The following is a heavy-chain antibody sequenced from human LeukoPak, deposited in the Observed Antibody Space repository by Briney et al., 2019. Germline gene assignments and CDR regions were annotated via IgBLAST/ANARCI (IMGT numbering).Heavy chain of an antibody. CDR1: GGSISSGTHY. Sequence: PSETLSLTCTVSGGSISSGTHYYNWLRQHPGKGLEWIGYIYYTGVTSYNPSLKSRVTMSVDTSMNQISLKLSSLTAADTAVYYCAASSGVTLGRFWGQGTLVTVSS. CDR2: IYYTGVT. D-gene: IGHD3-16*01. J-gene: IGHJ4*02. CDR3: AASSGVTLGRF. V-gene: IGHV4-31*03.